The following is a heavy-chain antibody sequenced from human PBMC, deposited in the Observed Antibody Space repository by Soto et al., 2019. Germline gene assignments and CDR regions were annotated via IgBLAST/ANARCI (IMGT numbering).Heavy chain of an antibody. V-gene: IGHV3-23*01. CDR1: GFTFSSYA. CDR3: AKDEYYYGSGSYYNPHY. CDR2: ISGSGGST. D-gene: IGHD3-10*01. J-gene: IGHJ4*02. Sequence: PXGSLRLSCSAAGFTFSSYAMSWVRQAPGKGLEWVSAISGSGGSTYYADSVKGRFTISRDNSKNTLYLQMNSLRAEDTAVYYCAKDEYYYGSGSYYNPHYWGQGHLVTVSS.